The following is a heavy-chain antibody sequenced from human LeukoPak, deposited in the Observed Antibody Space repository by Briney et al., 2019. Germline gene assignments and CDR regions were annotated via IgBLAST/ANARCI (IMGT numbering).Heavy chain of an antibody. Sequence: GGSLRLSCAASGFTFSSYWMHWVRQAPGKGLEWVSVMFASGSTYYADSVEGRFTFSRDIFRNTLYLQLNSLRVEDTALYYCARGFVQTGYSSSSYVHWGQGTLVTVSS. CDR3: ARGFVQTGYSSSSYVH. J-gene: IGHJ4*02. V-gene: IGHV3-66*01. CDR2: MFASGST. CDR1: GFTFSSYW. D-gene: IGHD6-13*01.